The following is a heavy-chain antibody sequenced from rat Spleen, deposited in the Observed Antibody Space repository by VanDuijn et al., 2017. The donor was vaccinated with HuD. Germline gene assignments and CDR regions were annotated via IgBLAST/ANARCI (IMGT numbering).Heavy chain of an antibody. Sequence: EVQLQESGPGLVKPSQSLSLTCSVTGYSITSSYRWNWIRKFPGNKLEWIGHMSYSGSTRYNPSLKSRIPITRDKSKNQFFLQLNSVTTEVTATYCCARKPAFFFDYWGQGVMVTVSS. CDR2: MSYSGST. CDR1: GYSITSSY. CDR3: ARKPAFFFDY. V-gene: IGHV3-1*01. J-gene: IGHJ2*01. D-gene: IGHD1-3*01.